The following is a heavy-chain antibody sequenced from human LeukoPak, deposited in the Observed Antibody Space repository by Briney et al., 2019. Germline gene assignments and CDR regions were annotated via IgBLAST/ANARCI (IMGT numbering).Heavy chain of an antibody. D-gene: IGHD5-18*01. J-gene: IGHJ4*02. CDR3: ARGGYSYDY. Sequence: GGSLRLSCAASGFTFDDYGMSWVRQAPGKGLEWVSSISGSSSSIYYADSVKGRFTISRDNAKNSLYLQMNSLRAEDTAVYYCARGGYSYDYWGRGTLVTVSS. CDR1: GFTFDDYG. V-gene: IGHV3-21*06. CDR2: ISGSSSSI.